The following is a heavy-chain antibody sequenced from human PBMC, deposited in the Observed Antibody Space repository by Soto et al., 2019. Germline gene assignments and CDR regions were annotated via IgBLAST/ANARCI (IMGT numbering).Heavy chain of an antibody. CDR2: IYYSGST. CDR3: ARETRYYYDSSGYLYYFDY. D-gene: IGHD3-22*01. CDR1: GGSISSYY. Sequence: QVQLQESGPGLVKPSETLSLTCTVSGGSISSYYWSWIRQPPGKGLEWIGYIYYSGSTNYSPSLKSRVTISVDTSKNQFSLKLSSVTAADTAVYYCARETRYYYDSSGYLYYFDYWGQGTLVTVSS. V-gene: IGHV4-59*01. J-gene: IGHJ4*02.